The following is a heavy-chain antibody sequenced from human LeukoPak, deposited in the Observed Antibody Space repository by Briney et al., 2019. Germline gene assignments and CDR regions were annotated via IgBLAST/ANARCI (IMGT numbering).Heavy chain of an antibody. J-gene: IGHJ5*02. D-gene: IGHD2/OR15-2a*01. Sequence: GGSLRLSCAASVFTFSNYAMHWGRQAPAKGLGWVAFIGYDGSTKYNTASVKGRFIISRDNSKNTLYLQMNSLRGEDTAVYYVIPHNSNWFDPWGQGTLVTVSS. CDR2: IGYDGSTK. V-gene: IGHV3-30*02. CDR3: IPHNSNWFDP. CDR1: VFTFSNYA.